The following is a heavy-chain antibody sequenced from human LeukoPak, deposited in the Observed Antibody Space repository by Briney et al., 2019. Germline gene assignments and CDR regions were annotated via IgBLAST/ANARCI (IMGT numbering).Heavy chain of an antibody. CDR3: AKSRGPSYDHFFDS. J-gene: IGHJ4*02. CDR2: ISSDSSKI. V-gene: IGHV3-30*18. D-gene: IGHD3-10*01. CDR1: GFTFRNYG. Sequence: PGRSLRLSCAASGFTFRNYGMNWVRQAPGKRLEWVAVISSDSSKIYYADSVKDRFTISRDNSENAAFLQMNSLRVEDTAVYYCAKSRGPSYDHFFDSWGQGTLVTVSS.